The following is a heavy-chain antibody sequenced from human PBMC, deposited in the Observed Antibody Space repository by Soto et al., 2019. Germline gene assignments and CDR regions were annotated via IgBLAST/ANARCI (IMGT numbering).Heavy chain of an antibody. CDR3: AREKMLDTYNWLEL. CDR1: GYSFTSYG. V-gene: IGHV1-18*01. J-gene: IGHJ5*02. D-gene: IGHD5-18*01. Sequence: QVHLVQSGAEVKKPGASVQVSCKASGYSFTSYGISWVRQAAGQGLEWMAWISGYNGKTRFAPKYEGRLTMTIDTSTSTDYMDLRSLRSDDEPMYYCAREKMLDTYNWLELWGQGTLVTVSS. CDR2: ISGYNGKT.